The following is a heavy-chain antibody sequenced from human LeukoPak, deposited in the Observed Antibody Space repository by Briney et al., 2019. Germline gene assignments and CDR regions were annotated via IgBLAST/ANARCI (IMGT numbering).Heavy chain of an antibody. V-gene: IGHV4-59*01. J-gene: IGHJ4*02. CDR3: ARAGYSGSLIDY. CDR2: IYYSGST. CDR1: GGSISSYY. D-gene: IGHD1-26*01. Sequence: PSETLSLTCTVPGGSISSYYWSWIRQPPGKGLEWIGYIYYSGSTNYNPSLKSRVTISVDTSKNQFSLKLSSVTAADTAVYYCARAGYSGSLIDYWGQGTLVTVSS.